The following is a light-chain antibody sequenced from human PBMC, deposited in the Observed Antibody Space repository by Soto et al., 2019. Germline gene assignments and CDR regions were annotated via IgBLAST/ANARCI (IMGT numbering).Light chain of an antibody. CDR1: SSDVGGYNY. CDR2: DVN. Sequence: QSVLAQPHSVSGSPGQSVTISCTGTSSDVGGYNYVSWYQHHPGKAPKFMIYDVNKRPSGVPDRFSGSKSGDTASLTISGLQAEDEADYYCCSYAGSYTYVFGTGTKVTVL. CDR3: CSYAGSYTYV. V-gene: IGLV2-11*01. J-gene: IGLJ1*01.